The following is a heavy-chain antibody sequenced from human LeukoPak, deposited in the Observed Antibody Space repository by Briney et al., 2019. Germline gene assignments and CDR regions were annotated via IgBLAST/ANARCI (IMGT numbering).Heavy chain of an antibody. V-gene: IGHV3-7*05. J-gene: IGHJ4*02. CDR3: ARHTLSLAAAGTGIDY. Sequence: GGSLRLSCAASGFTFSNYWMSWVRQAPGKGLEWVANIKQDGSEKYYVDSVKGRFTISRDNAKNSLYLQMNILRAEDTAVYYCARHTLSLAAAGTGIDYWAREPWSPSPQ. D-gene: IGHD6-13*01. CDR2: IKQDGSEK. CDR1: GFTFSNYW.